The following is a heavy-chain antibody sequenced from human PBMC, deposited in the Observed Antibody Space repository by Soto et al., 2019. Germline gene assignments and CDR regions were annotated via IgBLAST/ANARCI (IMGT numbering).Heavy chain of an antibody. CDR1: GYTFTSYG. V-gene: IGHV1-18*01. J-gene: IGHJ4*02. D-gene: IGHD3-10*01. CDR3: ARDGSGSYYNVPFDY. Sequence: ASVKVSCKASGYTFTSYGISWVRQAPGQGLEWMGWISACNGNTNYAQKLQGRVTMTTDTSTSTAYMELRSLRSDDTAVYYCARDGSGSYYNVPFDYWGQGTLVTVSS. CDR2: ISACNGNT.